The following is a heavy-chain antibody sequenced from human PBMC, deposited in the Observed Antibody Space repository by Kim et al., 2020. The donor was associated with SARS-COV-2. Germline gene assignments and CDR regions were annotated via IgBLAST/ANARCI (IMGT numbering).Heavy chain of an antibody. D-gene: IGHD1-1*01. Sequence: DYAAPLEGRFTIARDDSKNTLYLQISSLKNEDTAVYYCIYGGPRSNENFWGQGTLVTVSS. CDR3: IYGGPRSNENF. V-gene: IGHV3-15*01. J-gene: IGHJ4*02.